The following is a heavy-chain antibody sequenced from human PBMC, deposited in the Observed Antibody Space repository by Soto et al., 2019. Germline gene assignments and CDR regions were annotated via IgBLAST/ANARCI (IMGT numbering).Heavy chain of an antibody. V-gene: IGHV3-64*02. CDR1: GLTFSSYA. J-gene: IGHJ4*02. Sequence: PGRSLNISFAASGLTFSSYAMRWVRQGPGKGLEYVSAITRNGGSTYYADSVKGRFTISRDNSKNTLYLQMGSLRAEDMAVYYCARGQYSGRYLDYWGQGILVTAPQ. D-gene: IGHD1-26*01. CDR3: ARGQYSGRYLDY. CDR2: ITRNGGST.